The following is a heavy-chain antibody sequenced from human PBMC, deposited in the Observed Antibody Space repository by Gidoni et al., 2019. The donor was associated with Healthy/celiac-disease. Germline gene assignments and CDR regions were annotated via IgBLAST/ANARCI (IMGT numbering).Heavy chain of an antibody. J-gene: IGHJ4*02. Sequence: QVQLVESGGGVVQPGRSLRLSCAASGFTFSSYAMHWVRQAPGKGLEWVAVISYDGSNKYYADSVKGRFTISRDNSKNTLYLQMNSLRAEDTAVYYCAREGDILTGYYFFDYWGQGTLVTVSS. V-gene: IGHV3-30-3*01. CDR3: AREGDILTGYYFFDY. CDR2: ISYDGSNK. D-gene: IGHD3-9*01. CDR1: GFTFSSYA.